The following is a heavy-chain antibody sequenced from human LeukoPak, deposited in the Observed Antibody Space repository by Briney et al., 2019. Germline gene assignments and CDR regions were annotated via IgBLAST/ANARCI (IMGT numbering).Heavy chain of an antibody. J-gene: IGHJ6*02. CDR1: GGSFSGYY. D-gene: IGHD3-3*01. Sequence: SETLSLTCAVYGGSFSGYYWSWIRQPPGKGLEWIGEINHSGSTNYNPSLKSRVTISVDTSKNQFSLKLSSVTAADTAVYYCARGHQKIRFLEWPPRYYYGMDVWGQGTTVTVSS. V-gene: IGHV4-34*01. CDR2: INHSGST. CDR3: ARGHQKIRFLEWPPRYYYGMDV.